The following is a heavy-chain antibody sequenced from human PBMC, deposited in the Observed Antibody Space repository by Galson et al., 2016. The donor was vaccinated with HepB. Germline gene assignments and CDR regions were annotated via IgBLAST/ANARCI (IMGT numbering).Heavy chain of an antibody. CDR2: IKTKTDGGTT. Sequence: SLRLSCAASGLTFSNAWMNWVRQAPGKGLEWVGRIKTKTDGGTTDYAAPVKGRFTISRDDLKNPVYLQMNSLKTEDTAVYYCTTYCSGGRCPLYYYQYGMDVWGQGTTVTVSS. CDR1: GLTFSNAW. D-gene: IGHD2-15*01. J-gene: IGHJ6*02. V-gene: IGHV3-15*01. CDR3: TTYCSGGRCPLYYYQYGMDV.